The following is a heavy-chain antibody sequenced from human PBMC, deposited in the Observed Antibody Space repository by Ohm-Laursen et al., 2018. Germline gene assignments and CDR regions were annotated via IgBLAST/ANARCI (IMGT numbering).Heavy chain of an antibody. V-gene: IGHV4-61*01. CDR3: ARDYGDYYGMDV. CDR1: GGSVSSGSYY. J-gene: IGHJ6*02. Sequence: SETLSLTCTVSGGSVSSGSYYWSWVRQPPGKGLEWIGYIYYSGSTNYNPSLKSRVTISVDTSKNQFSLKLSSVTAADTAVYYCARDYGDYYGMDVWGQGTTVTVSS. CDR2: IYYSGST. D-gene: IGHD4-17*01.